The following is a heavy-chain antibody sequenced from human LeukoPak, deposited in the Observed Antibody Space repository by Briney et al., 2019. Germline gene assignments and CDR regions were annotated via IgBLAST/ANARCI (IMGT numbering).Heavy chain of an antibody. CDR2: KYYSGST. Sequence: SETLSLTCDVSGVSINTCCYYWTWIRQPPGKGLEWIGYKYYSGSTRYNSSLRSRLTISLDTSKNQFSLRLTSLTAADTAVYYCARGRSYGFDFDSWGPGTLVIVSS. V-gene: IGHV4-61*01. CDR3: ARGRSYGFDFDS. CDR1: GVSINTCCYY. D-gene: IGHD5-18*01. J-gene: IGHJ4*02.